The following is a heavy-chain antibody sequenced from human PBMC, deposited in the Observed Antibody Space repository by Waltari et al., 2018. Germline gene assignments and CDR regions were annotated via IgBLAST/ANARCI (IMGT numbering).Heavy chain of an antibody. V-gene: IGHV4-38-2*01. J-gene: IGHJ6*02. Sequence: QVQLQESGPGLVKPSETLSLTCAVSGYSISSGYYWGWIRQPPGMGLEWIGSIYHSGSTYYNPSLKSRVTISVDTSKNQFSLKLSSVTAADTAVYYCARQAHLSYYGMDVWGQGTTVTVSS. CDR1: GYSISSGYY. CDR2: IYHSGST. CDR3: ARQAHLSYYGMDV. D-gene: IGHD3-3*02.